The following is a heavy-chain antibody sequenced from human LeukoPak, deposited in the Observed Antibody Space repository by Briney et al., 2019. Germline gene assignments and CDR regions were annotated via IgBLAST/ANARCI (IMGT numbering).Heavy chain of an antibody. CDR1: GFTFSSYS. CDR2: ISSSSSTI. V-gene: IGHV3-48*01. CDR3: ARGQEMATRNDAFDI. J-gene: IGHJ3*02. D-gene: IGHD5-24*01. Sequence: GGSLRLSCAASGFTFSSYSMNWVRQAPGKGLEGVSYISSSSSTIYYADSVKGRFTISRDNAKNSLYLQMNSLRAEDTAVYYCARGQEMATRNDAFDIWGQGTMVTVSS.